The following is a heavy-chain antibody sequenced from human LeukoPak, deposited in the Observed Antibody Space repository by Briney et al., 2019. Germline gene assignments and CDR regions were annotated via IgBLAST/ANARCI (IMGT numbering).Heavy chain of an antibody. CDR2: ISGSGGST. CDR3: AKATGHYGSGSYLNDY. J-gene: IGHJ4*02. D-gene: IGHD3-10*01. Sequence: PGGSLRLSCAASGFTFSSYAMSWVRQAPGKGLEWVSAISGSGGSTYYADSVKGRFTISRDNSKNTLYLQMNSLRAEDTAVYYCAKATGHYGSGSYLNDYWGQGTLVTVSS. CDR1: GFTFSSYA. V-gene: IGHV3-23*01.